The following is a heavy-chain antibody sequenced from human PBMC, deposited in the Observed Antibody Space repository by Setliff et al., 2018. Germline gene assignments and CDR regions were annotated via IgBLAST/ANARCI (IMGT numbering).Heavy chain of an antibody. Sequence: SETLSLTCTVSGSSFSSYSWSWIRQPPGKGLEWIGYKYYSGSTNSNPSLKSRVTISVDTSKNRFSLKLSSVTAADTAVYYCARWRVRDSGYYPRLSYMDVWGKGTTVTVSS. CDR1: GSSFSSYS. J-gene: IGHJ6*03. V-gene: IGHV4-59*08. CDR3: ARWRVRDSGYYPRLSYMDV. CDR2: KYYSGST. D-gene: IGHD3-22*01.